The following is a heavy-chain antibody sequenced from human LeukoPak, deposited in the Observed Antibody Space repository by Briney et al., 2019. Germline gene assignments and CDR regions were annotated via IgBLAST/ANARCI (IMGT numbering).Heavy chain of an antibody. Sequence: GGSLSLPCAASGFTFSSYWMHWVRQAPGKGLVWVSRINTDGSSTNYADTVKGRFTISRDNAKNTLYLQMNSLTAEDTAVYYCARDPLNSSGWYKEFDYWGQGTLVTVSS. CDR1: GFTFSSYW. CDR3: ARDPLNSSGWYKEFDY. D-gene: IGHD6-19*01. J-gene: IGHJ4*02. CDR2: INTDGSST. V-gene: IGHV3-74*01.